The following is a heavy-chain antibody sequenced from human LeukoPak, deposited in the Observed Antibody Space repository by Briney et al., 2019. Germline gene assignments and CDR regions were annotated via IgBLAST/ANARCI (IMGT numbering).Heavy chain of an antibody. CDR1: GGSISSGGYS. CDR2: IYYSGST. D-gene: IGHD3-10*01. Sequence: SQTLSLTCAVSGGSISSGGYSWSWIRQPPGKGLEWIGYIYYSGSTNYNSSLKSRVTISRDTSKNHFSLNLGSVTAADTAVYYCARALSGRNHWFDPWGQGTLVTVSS. J-gene: IGHJ5*02. V-gene: IGHV4-61*03. CDR3: ARALSGRNHWFDP.